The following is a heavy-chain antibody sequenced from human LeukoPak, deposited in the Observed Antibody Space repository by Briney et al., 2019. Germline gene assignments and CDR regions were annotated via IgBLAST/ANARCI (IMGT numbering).Heavy chain of an antibody. CDR2: IGSDGRT. CDR1: GFTFSGNA. J-gene: IGHJ4*02. CDR3: AKDILGWTFDY. D-gene: IGHD2-15*01. V-gene: IGHV3-23*01. Sequence: GGSQRLSCEASGFTFSGNAMAWVRQAPGKGPEWVSGIGSDGRTHYADSVKGRFTISRDNSKNTVYLQMNSLRVEDTALYYCAKDILGWTFDYWGPGTLVTVSS.